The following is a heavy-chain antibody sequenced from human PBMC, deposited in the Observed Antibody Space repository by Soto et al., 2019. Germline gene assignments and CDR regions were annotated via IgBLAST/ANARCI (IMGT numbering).Heavy chain of an antibody. CDR2: IDHSGST. J-gene: IGHJ4*02. CDR1: GGSISAVDYA. D-gene: IGHD3-10*01. CDR3: AGGVGRSSPTASSYFDL. Sequence: QVHLQESGPGLVRPSQILSLTCTVSGGSISAVDYAWTWIRQSPGNGLEWIGHIDHSGSTIYNPSLQSRVAVSVDTSKNYFSLSLTSVTAADTAIYFCAGGVGRSSPTASSYFDLWGQGTLVTVSS. V-gene: IGHV4-30-4*08.